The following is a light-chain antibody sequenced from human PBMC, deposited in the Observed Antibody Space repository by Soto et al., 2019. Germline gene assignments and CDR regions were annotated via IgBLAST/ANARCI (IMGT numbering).Light chain of an antibody. Sequence: EIVMTQSPETLSVSPGARATLSCRASQSVSSSLAWYQQKPGQAPRLLIYGASTRATGIPARFSGSGSGTDFTLTISRLEPEDFAVYYCQQYGSSPQITFGQGTRLEIK. CDR2: GAS. J-gene: IGKJ5*01. V-gene: IGKV3-20*01. CDR1: QSVSSS. CDR3: QQYGSSPQIT.